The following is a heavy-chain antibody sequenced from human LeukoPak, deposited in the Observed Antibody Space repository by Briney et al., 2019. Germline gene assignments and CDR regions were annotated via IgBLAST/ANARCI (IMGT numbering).Heavy chain of an antibody. Sequence: GGSLRLSCAASGFTFSSYAMHWVRQAPGKGLEWVAVISYDRSNKYYADSVKGRFTISRDNSKSTLYLQMNSLRAEDTAVYYCARAGRDYYGMDVWGQGTTVTVSS. D-gene: IGHD2-15*01. CDR2: ISYDRSNK. CDR1: GFTFSSYA. J-gene: IGHJ6*02. CDR3: ARAGRDYYGMDV. V-gene: IGHV3-30*04.